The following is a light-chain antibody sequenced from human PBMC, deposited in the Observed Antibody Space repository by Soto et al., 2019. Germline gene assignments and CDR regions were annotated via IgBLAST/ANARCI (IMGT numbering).Light chain of an antibody. Sequence: QSVLTQPASVSGSPGQSITISCTGTSSDVGGYNYVSWYQHQPGKAPKLMIYEVSNRPSGVSNRFSGSKSGNTASLTISGLQAEDEADYYCSSYTTSNTWVFGGGTKLTVL. CDR3: SSYTTSNTWV. V-gene: IGLV2-14*01. CDR2: EVS. J-gene: IGLJ3*02. CDR1: SSDVGGYNY.